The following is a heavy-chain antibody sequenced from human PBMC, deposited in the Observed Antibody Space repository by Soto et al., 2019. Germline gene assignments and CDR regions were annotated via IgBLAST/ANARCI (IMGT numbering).Heavy chain of an antibody. CDR3: ARGRPLWFGELPPYYYYGMDV. J-gene: IGHJ6*02. V-gene: IGHV3-48*03. CDR1: GFTFSSYE. D-gene: IGHD3-10*01. Sequence: GGSLRLSCAASGFTFSSYEMNWVRQAPGKGLEWVSYISSSGSTIYYADSVKGRFTISRDNAKNSLYLQMNSLRAEDTAVYYCARGRPLWFGELPPYYYYGMDVWGQGTTVTVSS. CDR2: ISSSGSTI.